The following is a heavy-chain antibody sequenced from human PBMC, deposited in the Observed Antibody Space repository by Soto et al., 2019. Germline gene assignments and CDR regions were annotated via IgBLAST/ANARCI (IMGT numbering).Heavy chain of an antibody. CDR1: GFTFSSYA. J-gene: IGHJ5*02. V-gene: IGHV3-30-3*01. CDR3: ARDGADGIAVAGWFDP. CDR2: ISYDGSNK. Sequence: GGSLRLSCAASGFTFSSYAMHWVRQAPGKGLEWVAVISYDGSNKYYADSVKGRFTISRDNSKNTLYLQMNSLRAEDTAVYYCARDGADGIAVAGWFDPWGQGTLVTVS. D-gene: IGHD6-19*01.